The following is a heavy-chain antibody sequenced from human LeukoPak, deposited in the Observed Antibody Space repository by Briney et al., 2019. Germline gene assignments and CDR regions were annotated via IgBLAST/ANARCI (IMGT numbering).Heavy chain of an antibody. CDR2: ISYDGSNK. CDR1: GFTFSSYG. D-gene: IGHD5-12*01. J-gene: IGHJ4*02. CDR3: AKVQRGYSGYDH. V-gene: IGHV3-30*18. Sequence: GGSLRLSCAAFGFTFSSYGMHWVRQAQGKGLEWVAVISYDGSNKYYADSVKGRFTISRDNSKNTLYLQMNSLRAEDTAVYYCAKVQRGYSGYDHWGQGTLVTVSS.